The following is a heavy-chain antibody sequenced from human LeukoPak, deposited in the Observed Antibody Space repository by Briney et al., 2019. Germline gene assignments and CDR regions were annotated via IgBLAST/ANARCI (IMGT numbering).Heavy chain of an antibody. D-gene: IGHD3-10*02. J-gene: IGHJ6*04. CDR3: AELGITMIGGV. CDR2: ISSSGSTI. Sequence: GGSLRLSCEASGFTFSIYGMHWVRQAPGKGLEWVSYISSSGSTIYYADSVKGRFTISRDNAKNSLYLQMNSLRAEDTAVYYCAELGITMIGGVWGKGTTVTISS. CDR1: GFTFSIYG. V-gene: IGHV3-48*04.